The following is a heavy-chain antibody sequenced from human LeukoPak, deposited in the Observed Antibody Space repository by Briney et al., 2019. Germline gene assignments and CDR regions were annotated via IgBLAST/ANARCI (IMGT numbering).Heavy chain of an antibody. CDR2: INPSGGST. Sequence: ASVKVSCKASGYTFTSYYMHWVRQAPGQGLEWMGIINPSGGSTSYAQKFQGRVTITADESTSTAYMELSSLRSEDTAVYYYSSGSLNKYYYYYYMDVWGKGTTVTISS. V-gene: IGHV1-46*01. CDR3: SSGSLNKYYYYYYMDV. CDR1: GYTFTSYY. J-gene: IGHJ6*03. D-gene: IGHD3-10*01.